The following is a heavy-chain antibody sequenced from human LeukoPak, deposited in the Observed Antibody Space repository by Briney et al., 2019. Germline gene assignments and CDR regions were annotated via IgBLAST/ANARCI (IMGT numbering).Heavy chain of an antibody. V-gene: IGHV1-18*01. CDR1: GYTFTSYG. CDR3: ARDPPGGWDFDY. J-gene: IGHJ4*02. D-gene: IGHD1-26*01. CDR2: IDADNGNR. Sequence: ASVKVSCKASGYTFTSYGISWVRQAPGQGLEWMGWIDADNGNRNYPQKFQGRVTMTTDTSTSTGYMELRSLRYDDTAVYFCARDPPGGWDFDYWGQGTLVTVSS.